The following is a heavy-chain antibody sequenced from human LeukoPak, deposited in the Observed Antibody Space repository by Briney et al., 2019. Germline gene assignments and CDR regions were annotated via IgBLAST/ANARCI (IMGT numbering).Heavy chain of an antibody. CDR2: INHSGST. CDR1: GGSFSGYY. J-gene: IGHJ4*02. CDR3: VRFRDTADN. D-gene: IGHD5-18*01. Sequence: SETLSLTCAVYGGSFSGYYWSWIRQPPGKGLEWIGEINHSGSTNYNPSLKSRVTISVDTSKNQFSLKLSSVTAADTAVYYCVRFRDTADNWGQGTLVTVSS. V-gene: IGHV4-34*01.